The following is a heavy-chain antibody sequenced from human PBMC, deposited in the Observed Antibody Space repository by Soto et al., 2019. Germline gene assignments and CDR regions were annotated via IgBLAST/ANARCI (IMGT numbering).Heavy chain of an antibody. CDR2: IIPIFCTA. CDR1: GGTFSSYA. J-gene: IGHJ4*02. D-gene: IGHD4-4*01. V-gene: IGHV1-69*06. CDR3: ARYNSNYEVGRDYYFDY. Sequence: GASVQFSCQASGGTFSSYAISWVRQAPGQGLEWTGGIIPIFCTATSAQKFQGSVTITADKSTSPASMERSSRRSEDTAVYYCARYNSNYEVGRDYYFDYWGQGTRVTVSA.